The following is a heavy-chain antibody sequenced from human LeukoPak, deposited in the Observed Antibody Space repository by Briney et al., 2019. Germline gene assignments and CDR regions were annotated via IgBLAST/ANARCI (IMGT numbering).Heavy chain of an antibody. CDR1: GGSISSSSYY. CDR3: ASPSQARSPPPRKYYYYYYMDV. V-gene: IGHV4-39*01. Sequence: SETLSLTCTVSGGSISSSSYYWGWIRQPPGKGLEWIGSIFYSGSTYYNPSLKSRVTISVDTSKNQFSLKLSSVTAADTAVYYCASPSQARSPPPRKYYYYYYMDVWGKGTTVTVSS. CDR2: IFYSGST. J-gene: IGHJ6*03. D-gene: IGHD6-6*01.